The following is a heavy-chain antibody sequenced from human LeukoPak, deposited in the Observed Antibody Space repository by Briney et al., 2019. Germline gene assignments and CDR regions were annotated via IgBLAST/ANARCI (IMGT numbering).Heavy chain of an antibody. J-gene: IGHJ4*02. CDR1: GGSISSSSYY. CDR2: IYYSGST. D-gene: IGHD6-6*01. CDR3: ARQHQESIAARPFDY. V-gene: IGHV4-39*01. Sequence: KPSETLSLTCTVSGGSISSSSYYWGWIRQPPGKGLEWIGSIYYSGSTYYNPSLKSRVTISVDTSKNQFSLKLSSVTAADTAVYYCARQHQESIAARPFDYWGQGTLVTVSS.